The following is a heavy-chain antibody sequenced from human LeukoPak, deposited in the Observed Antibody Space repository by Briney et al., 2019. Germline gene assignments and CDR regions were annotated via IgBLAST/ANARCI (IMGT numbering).Heavy chain of an antibody. J-gene: IGHJ6*02. CDR2: IDAGNGKT. V-gene: IGHV1-3*01. Sequence: ASVKVSCKASGYTFTTYAIHWVRQAPGQRLEWMGWIDAGNGKTRYSQKFQGRVTITRDTSASTAYMELSSLRSEDTAVYYCARDKVEMATVYYYYYGMDVWGQGTTVTVSS. D-gene: IGHD5-24*01. CDR1: GYTFTTYA. CDR3: ARDKVEMATVYYYYYGMDV.